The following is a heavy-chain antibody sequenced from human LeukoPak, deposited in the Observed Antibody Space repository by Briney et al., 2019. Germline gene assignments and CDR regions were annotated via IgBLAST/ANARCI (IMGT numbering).Heavy chain of an antibody. V-gene: IGHV4-4*07. CDR3: ASRRRTAAAGTDY. CDR1: GGSISSYY. D-gene: IGHD6-13*01. CDR2: IYTSGST. Sequence: SETLSLTCTASGGSISSYYWSWIRRPAGKGLEWIGRIYTSGSTNYNPSLKSRVTMSVDTSKNQFSLKLSSVTAADTAVYYCASRRRTAAAGTDYWGQGTLVTVSS. J-gene: IGHJ4*02.